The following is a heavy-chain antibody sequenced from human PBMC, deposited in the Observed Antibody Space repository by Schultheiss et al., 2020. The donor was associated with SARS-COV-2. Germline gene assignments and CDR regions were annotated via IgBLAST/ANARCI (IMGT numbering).Heavy chain of an antibody. CDR3: ARDQGPRWERDY. CDR2: ISGSGGST. CDR1: GFTFSKYS. V-gene: IGHV3-23*01. D-gene: IGHD1-26*01. Sequence: GESLKISCAASGFTFSKYSMNWVRQAPGKGLEWVSCISGSGGSTYYADSVKGRFTISRDNSKNTLYLQMNSLRAEDTAVYYCARDQGPRWERDYWGQGTLVTVSS. J-gene: IGHJ4*02.